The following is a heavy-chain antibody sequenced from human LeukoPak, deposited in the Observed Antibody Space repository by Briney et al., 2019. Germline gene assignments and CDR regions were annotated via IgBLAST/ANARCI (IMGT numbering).Heavy chain of an antibody. CDR1: GGSISSSNYY. V-gene: IGHV4-39*01. Sequence: SETLSLTCTVSGGSISSSNYYWGWIRQPPGKGLEWIGSIYYSGGTYCNPSLKSRVTISVDTSKNQFSLKVSSETAADTAVYYCARSYGSGSSAGYWGQGTLVTVSS. J-gene: IGHJ4*02. CDR3: ARSYGSGSSAGY. D-gene: IGHD3-10*01. CDR2: IYYSGGT.